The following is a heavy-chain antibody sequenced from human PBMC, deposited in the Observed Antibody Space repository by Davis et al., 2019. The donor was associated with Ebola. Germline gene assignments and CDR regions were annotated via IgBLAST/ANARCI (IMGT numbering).Heavy chain of an antibody. CDR3: ATCGFCVSSSGIDY. CDR1: GFTFRNYA. CDR2: ISGAGYNT. V-gene: IGHV3-23*01. D-gene: IGHD6-19*01. Sequence: GESLKISCEASGFTFRNYAMNWVRQGPGQGLEWVSGISGAGYNTYHADSVKGRFTISRDNSKNTLYLQMNSLSADDTAVYYCATCGFCVSSSGIDYRGHGTLVTVSS. J-gene: IGHJ4*01.